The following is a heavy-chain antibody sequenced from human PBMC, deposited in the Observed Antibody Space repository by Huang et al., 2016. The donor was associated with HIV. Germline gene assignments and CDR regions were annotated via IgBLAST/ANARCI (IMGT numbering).Heavy chain of an antibody. CDR1: GYMFTSYG. J-gene: IGHJ4*01. D-gene: IGHD2-21*02. CDR2: INVYKGDI. V-gene: IGHV1-18*04. Sequence: QIKLVQSGAEMKNPGASVKVSCKTSGYMFTSYGITWVRQGPGQGFEWLGWINVYKGDIKFAQKVRGKLSITTDTSSNTVHMELSSLRSDDTAVYYCAREYVSTPPVMTPHFFDYWGHGTLVSVSS. CDR3: AREYVSTPPVMTPHFFDY.